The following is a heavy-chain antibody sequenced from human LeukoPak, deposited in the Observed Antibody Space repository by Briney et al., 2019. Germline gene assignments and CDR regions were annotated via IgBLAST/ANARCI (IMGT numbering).Heavy chain of an antibody. Sequence: PSETLSLTCAVSGGSFSGYYWSWIRQPPGKGLEWIGEINHSGSTNYNPSLKSRVTISVDTSKNQFSLKLSSVTAADTAVYYCARHRVMYYYDSSGYYYWGQGTLVTVSS. J-gene: IGHJ4*02. D-gene: IGHD3-22*01. CDR1: GGSFSGYY. CDR3: ARHRVMYYYDSSGYYY. V-gene: IGHV4-34*01. CDR2: INHSGST.